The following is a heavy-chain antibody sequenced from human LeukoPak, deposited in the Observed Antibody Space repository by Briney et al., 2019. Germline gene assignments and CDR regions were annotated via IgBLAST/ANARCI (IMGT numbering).Heavy chain of an antibody. D-gene: IGHD3-10*01. CDR1: GGSISGYF. CDR3: ARYGITIVRGGKYYFDS. V-gene: IGHV4-59*08. J-gene: IGHJ4*02. Sequence: SETLSLTCTVSGGSISGYFWSWIRPPPGKRLEWIGYIHYSGSTNYNPSLNSRVSISVDTSKNQFSLRLSSVTAADTAVYYCARYGITIVRGGKYYFDSWGQGTLVTVSS. CDR2: IHYSGST.